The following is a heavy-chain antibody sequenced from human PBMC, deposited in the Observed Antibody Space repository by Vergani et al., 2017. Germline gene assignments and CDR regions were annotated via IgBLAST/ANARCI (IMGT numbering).Heavy chain of an antibody. CDR3: ARVQELYDLWSGYRVRYYYYMDV. D-gene: IGHD3-3*01. V-gene: IGHV5-51*01. CDR1: GYSFTSYW. CDR2: IYPGDSDT. J-gene: IGHJ6*03. Sequence: EVQLVQSGAEVKKPGESLKISCKGSGYSFTSYWIGWVRQMPGKGLEWMGIIYPGDSDTRYSPSFQGKVTISADKSISTAYLQLSRLRSDDTAVYYCARVQELYDLWSGYRVRYYYYMDVWGKGTTVTVSS.